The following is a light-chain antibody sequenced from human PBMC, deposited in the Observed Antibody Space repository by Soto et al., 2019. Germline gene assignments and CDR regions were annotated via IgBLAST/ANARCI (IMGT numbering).Light chain of an antibody. CDR2: GNS. J-gene: IGLJ1*01. CDR3: QSYDSSLSIYV. CDR1: ISNIGAGYE. V-gene: IGLV1-40*01. Sequence: QSVLTQPPSVSGAPGQRVTISCTGSISNIGAGYEVHWYQQLPGAAPKLLIYGNSNRPSGVPDRFSGSKSGTSASLAITGLQAEDEADYYCQSYDSSLSIYVFGTGTKVTVL.